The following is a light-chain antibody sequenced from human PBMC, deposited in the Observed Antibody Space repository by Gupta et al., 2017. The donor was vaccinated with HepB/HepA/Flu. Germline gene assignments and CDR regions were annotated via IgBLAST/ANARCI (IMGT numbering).Light chain of an antibody. CDR2: DVS. Sequence: QSALTQPASVSGSPGQSITLSCTGTSSDVGGYNYVSWYPQHPGKAPNLMIYDVSNRSSGVANRLSGSKSGNTAALTISGRKAEDEADYYCSSYTSSSTLVFGGGTKLTVL. V-gene: IGLV2-14*03. CDR1: SSDVGGYNY. J-gene: IGLJ2*01. CDR3: SSYTSSSTLV.